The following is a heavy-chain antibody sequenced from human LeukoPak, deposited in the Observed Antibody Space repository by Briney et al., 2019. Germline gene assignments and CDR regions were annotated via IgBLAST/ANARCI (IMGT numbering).Heavy chain of an antibody. CDR1: GFTFSGYD. V-gene: IGHV3-30*02. Sequence: PGGSLRLSCAASGFTFSGYDMHWVRQAPAKGLEWVALIRSDGSDKYYADSVKGRFTISRDNSKNTLFLQMNSLRAEDTAVYYCAKDIAAAGGPCAYWGRGTLVTVSS. J-gene: IGHJ4*02. CDR2: IRSDGSDK. CDR3: AKDIAAAGGPCAY. D-gene: IGHD6-13*01.